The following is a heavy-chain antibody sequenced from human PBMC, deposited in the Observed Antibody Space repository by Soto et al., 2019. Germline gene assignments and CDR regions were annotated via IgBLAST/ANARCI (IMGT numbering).Heavy chain of an antibody. Sequence: GGSLRLSCAASGFTFSSYAMSWVRQAPGKGLEWVSAISGSGGSTYYADSVKGRFTISRDNSKNTLYLQMNSLRAEDTAVYYCAKRLHYYDSSGYWTEGMDVWGQGTTVTVSS. CDR3: AKRLHYYDSSGYWTEGMDV. V-gene: IGHV3-23*01. CDR1: GFTFSSYA. CDR2: ISGSGGST. D-gene: IGHD3-22*01. J-gene: IGHJ6*02.